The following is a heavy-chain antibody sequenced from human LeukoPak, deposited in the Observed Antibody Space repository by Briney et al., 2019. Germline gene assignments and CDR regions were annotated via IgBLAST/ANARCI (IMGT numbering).Heavy chain of an antibody. Sequence: SETLSLTCTVSGGPISSSSYYWGWIRQPPGKGLEWIGSIYYSGSTYYNPSLKSRVTISVDASKNQFSLKLSSVTAADTAVYYCARLRASTADIWGQGTMVTVSS. J-gene: IGHJ3*02. CDR1: GGPISSSSYY. CDR2: IYYSGST. CDR3: ARLRASTADI. V-gene: IGHV4-39*01. D-gene: IGHD2-21*02.